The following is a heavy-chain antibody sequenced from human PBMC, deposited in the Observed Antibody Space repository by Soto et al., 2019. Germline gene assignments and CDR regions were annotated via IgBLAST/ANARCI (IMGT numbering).Heavy chain of an antibody. J-gene: IGHJ4*02. D-gene: IGHD3-22*01. V-gene: IGHV1-18*01. CDR2: ISAYNGNT. Sequence: PSVKVSCKASGYTFTSYGISWVRQAPGQGLEWMGWISAYNGNTNYAQKLQGRVTMTTDTSTSTAYMELRSLRSDDTAVYYCARDAYYYDSSGYYRYWGQGTLVTVSS. CDR3: ARDAYYYDSSGYYRY. CDR1: GYTFTSYG.